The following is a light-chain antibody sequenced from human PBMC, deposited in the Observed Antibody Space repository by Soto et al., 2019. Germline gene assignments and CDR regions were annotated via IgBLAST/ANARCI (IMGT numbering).Light chain of an antibody. V-gene: IGKV3-11*01. CDR1: EGVGTS. J-gene: IGKJ4*01. CDR2: DAS. CDR3: QQRSDWSPLT. Sequence: EIVLTQSPATLSLSPGERATLSCRSSEGVGTSLAWYQQKPGQAPNLLIYDASNRATGIPARFSGSGSGTDFTLPISSLEPEDFAAYYCQQRSDWSPLTFGGGTKVEIK.